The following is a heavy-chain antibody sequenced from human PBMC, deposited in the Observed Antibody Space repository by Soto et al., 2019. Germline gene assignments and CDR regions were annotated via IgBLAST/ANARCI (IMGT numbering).Heavy chain of an antibody. Sequence: QVQLVQSGAEVKKPGASVKVSCQASGYTFTSYFISWVRQAPGKGLEWMGWISAYNGNTNYVQKLQGRVTMTTDTSTSTAHMELRSLRSDESSVYYCARDLPPSDYWGQGTLVTVSS. CDR1: GYTFTSYF. CDR2: ISAYNGNT. V-gene: IGHV1-18*01. J-gene: IGHJ4*02. CDR3: ARDLPPSDY.